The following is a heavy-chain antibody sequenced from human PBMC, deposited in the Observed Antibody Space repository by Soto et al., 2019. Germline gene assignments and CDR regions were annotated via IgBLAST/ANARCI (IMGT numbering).Heavy chain of an antibody. Sequence: QVQLVQSGAEVKKPGSSVKVSCKASGGTFSSYAISWVRQAPGQGLEWMGGIIPIFGTANYAQKFQGRVTITADESTSTAYMELSSLRSEDTAVYYCARAAYSSSWYLVDYYYGMDVWGLGTTVTVSS. CDR2: IIPIFGTA. CDR3: ARAAYSSSWYLVDYYYGMDV. CDR1: GGTFSSYA. V-gene: IGHV1-69*12. D-gene: IGHD6-13*01. J-gene: IGHJ6*02.